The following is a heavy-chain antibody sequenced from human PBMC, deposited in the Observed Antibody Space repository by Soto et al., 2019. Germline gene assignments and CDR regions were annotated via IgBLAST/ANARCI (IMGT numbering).Heavy chain of an antibody. CDR1: GFIFSDYD. V-gene: IGHV3-11*05. J-gene: IGHJ4*02. CDR3: VRQKCAY. CDR2: ISVSGSYT. Sequence: HVQLVESGGGLVKPGGSLRLSCAASGFIFSDYDMTWMRQAPGKGLEWVAYISVSGSYTNYADSVKGRFTISRDNSKNSLYLQMNTLRAEYTAVYSGVRQKCAYWGQGTLLSVSS.